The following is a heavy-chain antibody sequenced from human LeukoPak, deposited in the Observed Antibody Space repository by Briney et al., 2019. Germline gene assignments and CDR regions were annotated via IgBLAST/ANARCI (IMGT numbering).Heavy chain of an antibody. Sequence: GRSLRLSCVASGFSFSGYYMSRIRHAPGKGLEWVSYISSGGTTIYYTDSVKGRFTISRDNAKNSLYLQMNSLRAEDTAVYYCAKDFTKRARQQLIRDWGQGTLVTVSS. CDR2: ISSGGTTI. D-gene: IGHD6-13*01. V-gene: IGHV3-11*04. CDR3: AKDFTKRARQQLIRD. CDR1: GFSFSGYY. J-gene: IGHJ4*02.